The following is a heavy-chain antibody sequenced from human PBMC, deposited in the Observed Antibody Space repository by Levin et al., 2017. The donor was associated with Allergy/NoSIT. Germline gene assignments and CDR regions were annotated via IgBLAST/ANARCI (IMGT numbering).Heavy chain of an antibody. CDR3: ARRRVTSLINWFDP. D-gene: IGHD2-2*01. CDR2: IYYSGST. V-gene: IGHV4-39*01. CDR1: GGSISSSSYY. J-gene: IGHJ5*02. Sequence: PSETLSLTCTVSGGSISSSSYYWGWIRQPPGKGLEWIGSIYYSGSTYYNPSLKSRVTISVDTSKNQFSLKLSSVTAADTAVYYCARRRVTSLINWFDPWGQGTLVTVSS.